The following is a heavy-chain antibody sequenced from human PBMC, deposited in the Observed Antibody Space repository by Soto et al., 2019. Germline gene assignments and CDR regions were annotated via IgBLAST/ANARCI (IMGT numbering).Heavy chain of an antibody. Sequence: GGSLRLSCAASGFTFSSYSMNWVRQAPGKGLEWFASISSSSSYIYYPDSVKGRFTISRDNDKTSLYLQMNSLRAADPAVYYCARDNVSLSWYNYYYYGMDVWGQGTTVTVS. V-gene: IGHV3-21*01. CDR2: ISSSSSYI. CDR1: GFTFSSYS. J-gene: IGHJ6*02. D-gene: IGHD6-13*01. CDR3: ARDNVSLSWYNYYYYGMDV.